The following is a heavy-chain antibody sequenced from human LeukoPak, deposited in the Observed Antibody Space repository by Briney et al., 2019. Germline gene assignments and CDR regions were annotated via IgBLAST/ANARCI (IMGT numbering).Heavy chain of an antibody. CDR2: ISYDGSNK. D-gene: IGHD3-10*01. Sequence: PGRSLRLSCAASGFTFSSYGMHWVRQAPGKGLEWVAVISYDGSNKYYADSVKGRFTISRVNSKNTLYLQMNSLRAEDTAVYYCAKEGRAVGGTMVRGVINYDAFDIWGQGTMVTVSS. V-gene: IGHV3-30*18. CDR1: GFTFSSYG. J-gene: IGHJ3*02. CDR3: AKEGRAVGGTMVRGVINYDAFDI.